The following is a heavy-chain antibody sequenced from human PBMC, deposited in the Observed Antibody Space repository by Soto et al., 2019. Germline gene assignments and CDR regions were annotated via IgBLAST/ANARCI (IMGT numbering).Heavy chain of an antibody. CDR2: ISGSGGST. CDR3: AKGFIKGIAAAGALDY. J-gene: IGHJ4*02. CDR1: GLTLSSYA. D-gene: IGHD6-13*01. V-gene: IGHV3-23*01. Sequence: GSLRLSCAASGLTLSSYAMSWVRQAPLAGLEWDPAISGSGGSTYYADSVKGRFTIYRDNSKKTPYLQMNSLRAEDTAVYYCAKGFIKGIAAAGALDYWGQGTLVTVSS.